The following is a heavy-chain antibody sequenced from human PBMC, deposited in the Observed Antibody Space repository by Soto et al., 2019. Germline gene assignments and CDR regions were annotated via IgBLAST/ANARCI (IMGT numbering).Heavy chain of an antibody. CDR3: VASSYGRVDY. D-gene: IGHD3-16*01. CDR2: IRNKANSYTT. V-gene: IGHV3-72*01. J-gene: IGHJ4*02. Sequence: EVQLVESGGGLVQPGGSLRLSCAASGFTFSDHYMDWVRQAPGKGLEWVGRIRNKANSYTTDHAASVKGRFTISREDSRNSVYLQMNTLKPDDTAVYYCVASSYGRVDYWGQGTLVTVSS. CDR1: GFTFSDHY.